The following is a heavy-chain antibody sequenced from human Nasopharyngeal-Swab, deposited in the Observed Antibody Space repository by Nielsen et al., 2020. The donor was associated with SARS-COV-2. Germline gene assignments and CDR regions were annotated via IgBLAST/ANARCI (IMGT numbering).Heavy chain of an antibody. V-gene: IGHV3-66*01. J-gene: IGHJ4*02. D-gene: IGHD2-2*01. CDR2: IYSDDGA. CDR3: ARYGGSYHLGSFDD. Sequence: WIRQPPGKGLEWVSVIYSDDGACYADSVEGRFTIFRDNSKNTLYMQMNNLRAEDTAVYYWARYGGSYHLGSFDDWGQGTLVTVSS.